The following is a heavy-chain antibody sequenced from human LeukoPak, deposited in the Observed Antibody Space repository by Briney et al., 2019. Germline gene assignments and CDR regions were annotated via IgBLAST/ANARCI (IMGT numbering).Heavy chain of an antibody. CDR1: GFTFSSYG. Sequence: GGSLRLSCAASGFTFSSYGMHWVRQAPGKGLEWVAVISYDGSNKYYADSVKGRFTISRDNSKNTLYLQMNSLRAEDTAVYYCAKGIGILQSYYFDSWGQGTLVTVSS. J-gene: IGHJ4*02. V-gene: IGHV3-30*18. CDR3: AKGIGILQSYYFDS. D-gene: IGHD2-15*01. CDR2: ISYDGSNK.